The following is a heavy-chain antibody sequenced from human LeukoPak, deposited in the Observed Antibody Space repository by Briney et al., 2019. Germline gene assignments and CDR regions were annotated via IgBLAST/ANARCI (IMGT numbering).Heavy chain of an antibody. CDR2: IKYYGSEK. CDR1: GFTFSSYW. Sequence: GGSLRLSCAASGFTFSSYWMSWVRQAPGKGLEWVANIKYYGSEKYYVDSVRGRFTISRDNAKNSLYLQMNSLRAEDTAVYYSASALPADHFDYWGHGTLVTVSS. V-gene: IGHV3-7*01. J-gene: IGHJ4*01. CDR3: ASALPADHFDY.